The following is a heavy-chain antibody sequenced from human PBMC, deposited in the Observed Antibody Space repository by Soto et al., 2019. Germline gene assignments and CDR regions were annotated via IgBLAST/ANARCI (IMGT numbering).Heavy chain of an antibody. D-gene: IGHD3-10*02. CDR1: GGSVNDGNYY. V-gene: IGHV4-61*01. CDR2: IHHSGIT. CDR3: ARGLTMWALPSHFHY. J-gene: IGHJ4*02. Sequence: SETLSLTCSVSGGSVNDGNYYWNWIRQSPAKGLEWIGYIHHSGITNYNPSLKSRVTISVDTSKNEFSLKLNSVTAADTAVYYCARGLTMWALPSHFHYGGQGTQGT.